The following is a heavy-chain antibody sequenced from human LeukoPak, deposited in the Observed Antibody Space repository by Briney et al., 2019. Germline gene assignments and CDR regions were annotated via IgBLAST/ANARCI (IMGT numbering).Heavy chain of an antibody. CDR2: INSDGSST. CDR1: GFTFSSYW. V-gene: IGHV3-74*01. CDR3: ARGAHDLPYYFYGMDV. D-gene: IGHD2-21*02. J-gene: IGHJ6*02. Sequence: GGSLRLSCAASGFTFSSYWMHGVPEAPGKRLVWVSRINSDGSSTSYADYVKGRFTISRDNAKNTLYLQMNSLRGEDTAVYYCARGAHDLPYYFYGMDVWGQGTTVTVSS.